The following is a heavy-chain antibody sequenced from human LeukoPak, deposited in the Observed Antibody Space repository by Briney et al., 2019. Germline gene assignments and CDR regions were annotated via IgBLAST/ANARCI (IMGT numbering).Heavy chain of an antibody. CDR3: AKVDWNGALED. CDR1: GFTFDDYA. CDR2: ISWNSGSI. V-gene: IGHV3-9*03. J-gene: IGHJ4*02. D-gene: IGHD1-1*01. Sequence: PGRSLRLSCAASGFTFDDYAMHWVRQAPGKGLEWVSGISWNSGSIGYADSVKGRFTISRDNAKNSLYLQMNSLRAEDMALYYCAKVDWNGALEDWGQGTLVTVSS.